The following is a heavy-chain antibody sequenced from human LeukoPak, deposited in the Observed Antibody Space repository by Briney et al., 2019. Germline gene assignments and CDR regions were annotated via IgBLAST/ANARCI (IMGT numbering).Heavy chain of an antibody. Sequence: GSVKASCKASGYTFTGYYMHWVRQAPGQGLEWMGWINPNSGGTNYAQKFQGWVTMTRDTSISTAYMELSRLRSDDTAVYYCARDRLRRNYHYDILTGPTHDDPGLDFDYWGQGTLVTVSS. V-gene: IGHV1-2*04. D-gene: IGHD3-9*01. CDR1: GYTFTGYY. CDR2: INPNSGGT. CDR3: ARDRLRRNYHYDILTGPTHDDPGLDFDY. J-gene: IGHJ4*02.